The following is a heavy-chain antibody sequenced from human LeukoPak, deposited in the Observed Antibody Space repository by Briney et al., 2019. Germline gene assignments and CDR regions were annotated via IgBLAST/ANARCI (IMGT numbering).Heavy chain of an antibody. CDR2: INSDGSST. CDR3: ARDSGSGYYDSSGYYVPDAFDI. Sequence: GGSLRLSCAASGFTFSSYWMHWVRQAPGNGLVWVSRINSDGSSTSYADSVKGRFTISRDNAKNTLYLQMNSLRAEDTAVYYCARDSGSGYYDSSGYYVPDAFDIWGQGTMVTVSS. V-gene: IGHV3-74*01. D-gene: IGHD3-22*01. J-gene: IGHJ3*02. CDR1: GFTFSSYW.